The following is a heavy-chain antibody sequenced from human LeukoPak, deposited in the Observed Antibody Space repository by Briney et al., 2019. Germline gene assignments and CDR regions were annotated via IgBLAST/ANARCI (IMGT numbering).Heavy chain of an antibody. D-gene: IGHD3-9*01. J-gene: IGHJ4*02. CDR2: INPNSGGT. CDR3: ARARTTGYFDWLFYFDY. Sequence: ASVKVSCKASGYTFTGYYMHWVRQAPGQGLEWMGWINPNSGGTNYAQKFQGRVTMTRDTSISTAYMELSRLRSGDTAVYYCARARTTGYFDWLFYFDYWGQGTLVTVSS. V-gene: IGHV1-2*02. CDR1: GYTFTGYY.